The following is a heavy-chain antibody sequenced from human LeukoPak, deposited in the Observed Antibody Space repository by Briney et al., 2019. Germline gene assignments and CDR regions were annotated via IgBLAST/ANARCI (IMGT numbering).Heavy chain of an antibody. CDR2: MYHSGST. Sequence: PSETLSLTCSVSGYSISSAYYWGWIRQPPGKGLEWIGTMYHSGSTNYNPSLKSRVTISVDTSKNQFSLSLSSLTAADTAVYYCARIRITTIRGVNVHYYMDVWGKGTTVTISS. D-gene: IGHD3-10*01. CDR3: ARIRITTIRGVNVHYYMDV. J-gene: IGHJ6*03. V-gene: IGHV4-38-2*02. CDR1: GYSISSAYY.